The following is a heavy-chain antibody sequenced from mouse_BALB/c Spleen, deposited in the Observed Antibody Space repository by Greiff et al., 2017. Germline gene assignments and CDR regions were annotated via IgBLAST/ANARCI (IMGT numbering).Heavy chain of an antibody. Sequence: QVQLQQSGAELVRPGTSVKISCKASGYAFTNYWLGWVKQRPGHGLEWIGDIYPGSGNTYYNEKFKGKATLTADKSSSTAYMQLSSLTSEDSAVYFCARDYRYDDERDYYAMDYWGQGTSVTVSS. CDR2: IYPGSGNT. J-gene: IGHJ4*01. CDR1: GYAFTNYW. V-gene: IGHV1-63*01. CDR3: ARDYRYDDERDYYAMDY. D-gene: IGHD2-14*01.